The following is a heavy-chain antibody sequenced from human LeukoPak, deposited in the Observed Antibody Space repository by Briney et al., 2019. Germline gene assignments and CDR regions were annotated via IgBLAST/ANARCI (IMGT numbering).Heavy chain of an antibody. Sequence: GGSLRLSCAVSGFTFITYTMHWVRQAPGKGLEWVAVISNDGSNQFYADSVKGRFTISRDNSKNTLHLEVNSLRAEDTAVYYCARVRGYCSSTTCYSDYWGQGTLVTVSS. CDR2: ISNDGSNQ. J-gene: IGHJ4*02. V-gene: IGHV3-30-3*01. D-gene: IGHD2-2*01. CDR3: ARVRGYCSSTTCYSDY. CDR1: GFTFITYT.